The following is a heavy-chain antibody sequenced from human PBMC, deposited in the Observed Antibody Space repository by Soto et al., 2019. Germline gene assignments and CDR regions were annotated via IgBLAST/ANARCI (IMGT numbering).Heavy chain of an antibody. CDR2: ISGSGGIT. V-gene: IGHV3-23*01. D-gene: IGHD3-10*01. CDR3: ANRAQIRIKMVRGEYYCDY. CDR1: GFTFSSYA. J-gene: IGHJ4*02. Sequence: EVQLLESGGGLVQPGGPLRLSCAASGFTFSSYAMSWVRPTPGKGLEWVSAISGSGGITYYADSVQGRFTISRDNSKNRLYVQMDSLRAENSGVYYCANRAQIRIKMVRGEYYCDYWGQGTLVIFSS.